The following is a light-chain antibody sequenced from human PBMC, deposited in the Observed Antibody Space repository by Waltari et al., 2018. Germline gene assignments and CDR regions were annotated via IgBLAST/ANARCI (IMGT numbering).Light chain of an antibody. CDR1: SNDLGSYNF. Sequence: QSALTQPASVSGSPGQSITVSCIGTSNDLGSYNFVSCFHQHPGRAPKLMIYDVSERPLGVSNRFSGSKSGNTASLTISGLQAEDEADYYCFSYAGSNSFAFGGGTRVTVL. J-gene: IGLJ2*01. CDR2: DVS. V-gene: IGLV2-23*02. CDR3: FSYAGSNSFA.